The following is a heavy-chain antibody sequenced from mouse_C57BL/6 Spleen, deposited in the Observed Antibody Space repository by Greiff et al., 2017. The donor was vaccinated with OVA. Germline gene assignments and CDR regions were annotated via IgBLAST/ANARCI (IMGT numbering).Heavy chain of an antibody. D-gene: IGHD3-1*01. CDR1: GYAFSSYW. Sequence: VQLQQSGAELVKPGASVKISCKASGYAFSSYWMNWVKQRPGQGLEWIGQISPGDGDPNYNGKFKGKATLTADTSSSTAYMQLSGLASEDAAVYYWARGGQLGAMDYWGQGTSVTGSS. CDR2: ISPGDGDP. J-gene: IGHJ4*01. CDR3: ARGGQLGAMDY. V-gene: IGHV1-80*01.